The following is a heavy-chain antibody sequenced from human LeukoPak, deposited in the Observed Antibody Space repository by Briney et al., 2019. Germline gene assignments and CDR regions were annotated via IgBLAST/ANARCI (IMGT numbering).Heavy chain of an antibody. Sequence: GGSLRLSCAASGFTFSSYAMSWVRQAPGKGLEWVSAISGSGGSTYYADSVKGRFTISRDNSKNTLYLQMNSLRAEDTAVYYCAKDRGVLWFGELLSKANDAFDIWGQGTMVTVSS. CDR2: ISGSGGST. CDR1: GFTFSSYA. D-gene: IGHD3-10*01. J-gene: IGHJ3*02. V-gene: IGHV3-23*01. CDR3: AKDRGVLWFGELLSKANDAFDI.